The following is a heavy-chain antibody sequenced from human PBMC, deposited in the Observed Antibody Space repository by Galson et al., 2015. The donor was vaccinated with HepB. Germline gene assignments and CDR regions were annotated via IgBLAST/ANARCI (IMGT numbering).Heavy chain of an antibody. J-gene: IGHJ4*02. Sequence: SLRLSCAASGFTFSSYWMHWVRQAPGKGLVWVSRINSDGSSIYYADSVKGRFTISRDNAKNTLYLQMNSLRAEDTAVYYCARVVPNHDILTGYYFMSFDYWGLGTLVTVSS. CDR3: ARVVPNHDILTGYYFMSFDY. CDR2: INSDGSSI. CDR1: GFTFSSYW. V-gene: IGHV3-74*01. D-gene: IGHD3-9*01.